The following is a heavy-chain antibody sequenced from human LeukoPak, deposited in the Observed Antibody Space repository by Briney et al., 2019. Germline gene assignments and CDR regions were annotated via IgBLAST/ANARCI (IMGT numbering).Heavy chain of an antibody. CDR3: TTAIVAPMWDC. CDR1: GFTFGNAW. Sequence: GRSLRLSCAASGFTFGNAWMSWVRQAPGKGLEWVGRIRSKTGGGTIDYAAPVKGRFTISRDDSKNMVYLQMSSLKTEDTAVYYCTTAIVAPMWDCWGQGTLVTVSS. D-gene: IGHD5-12*01. V-gene: IGHV3-15*01. J-gene: IGHJ4*02. CDR2: IRSKTGGGTI.